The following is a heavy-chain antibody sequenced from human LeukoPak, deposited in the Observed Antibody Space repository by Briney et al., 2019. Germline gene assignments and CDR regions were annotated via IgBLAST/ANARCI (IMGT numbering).Heavy chain of an antibody. Sequence: GRSLRLSCAASGFTFSSYAMSWVRQAPGKGLEWVSAISGSGGSTYYADSVKGRFTISRDNSKNTLYLQMNSLRAEDTAVYYCAKEPLGANPGRGGDAFDIWGQGTMVTVSS. CDR2: ISGSGGST. CDR1: GFTFSSYA. V-gene: IGHV3-23*01. D-gene: IGHD4/OR15-4a*01. CDR3: AKEPLGANPGRGGDAFDI. J-gene: IGHJ3*02.